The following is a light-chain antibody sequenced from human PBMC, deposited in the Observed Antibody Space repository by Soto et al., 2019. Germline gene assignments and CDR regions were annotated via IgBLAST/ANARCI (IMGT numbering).Light chain of an antibody. CDR2: GTS. V-gene: IGKV1-39*01. CDR1: QTISSY. Sequence: DIPMTQSPSSLSASVGDRVTITCRASQTISSYLTWYQQKPGRAPKLLIYGTSSLQSGVPSRFSGSGSGTDFTLTISSLQPDDFATYYCQQSFSAPLTFGPGTRVDLK. J-gene: IGKJ3*01. CDR3: QQSFSAPLT.